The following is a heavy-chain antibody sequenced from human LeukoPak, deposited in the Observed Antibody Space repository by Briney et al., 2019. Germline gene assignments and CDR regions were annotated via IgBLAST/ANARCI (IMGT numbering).Heavy chain of an antibody. CDR3: ARALRYSSPFDY. Sequence: PGGSLRLSCAASGFTFSSYWMHWVREAPGKGLVWVSRINSDGSSTSYADSVKGRFTISRDNAKNTLYLQMNSLRAEDTAVYYCARALRYSSPFDYWGQGTLVTVSS. CDR2: INSDGSST. V-gene: IGHV3-74*01. D-gene: IGHD6-13*01. CDR1: GFTFSSYW. J-gene: IGHJ4*02.